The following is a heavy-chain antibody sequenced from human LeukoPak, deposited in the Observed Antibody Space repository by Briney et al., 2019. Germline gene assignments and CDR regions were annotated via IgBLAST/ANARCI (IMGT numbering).Heavy chain of an antibody. CDR1: GFTFSSYE. D-gene: IGHD4-17*01. V-gene: IGHV3-48*03. Sequence: GGSLRLSCAASGFTFSSYEMNWVRQAPGKGLEWVSYISSSGSTIYCADSVKGRFTISRDNAKNSLYLQMNSLRAEDTAAYYCARFLYGDYALDYWGQGTLVTVSS. J-gene: IGHJ4*02. CDR3: ARFLYGDYALDY. CDR2: ISSSGSTI.